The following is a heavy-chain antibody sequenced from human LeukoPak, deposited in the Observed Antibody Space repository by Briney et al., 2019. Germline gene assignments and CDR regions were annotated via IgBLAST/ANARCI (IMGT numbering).Heavy chain of an antibody. CDR3: DKGSEDTAMATDDD. CDR2: INPNNGGK. D-gene: IGHD5-18*01. CDR1: GYTLTGYY. Sequence: ASVKVSCKASGYTLTGYYMHWVRQAPGQELEWMGRINPNNGGKNYAQKLQGRVTSTRDTSISTDYMALNRQRSDDTAVQYCDKGSEDTAMATDDDWGQGTLVTASS. V-gene: IGHV1-2*01. J-gene: IGHJ4*02.